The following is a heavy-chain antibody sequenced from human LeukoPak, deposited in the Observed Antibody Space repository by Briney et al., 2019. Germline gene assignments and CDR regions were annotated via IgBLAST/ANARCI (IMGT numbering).Heavy chain of an antibody. J-gene: IGHJ5*02. CDR3: AKGGFGELLRFDP. CDR1: GFTFSSYA. CDR2: ISGSGGST. V-gene: IGHV3-23*01. Sequence: GGSLRLSCAASGFTFSSYAMSWVRQAPGKGLEGVSAISGSGGSTYYADSVKGRFTIPRDNSKNTLYLQMNSLRAEDTAVYYCAKGGFGELLRFDPWGQGTLVTVSS. D-gene: IGHD3-10*01.